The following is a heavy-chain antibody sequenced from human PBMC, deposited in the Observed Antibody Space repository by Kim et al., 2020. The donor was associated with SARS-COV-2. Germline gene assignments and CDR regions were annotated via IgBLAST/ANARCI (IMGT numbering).Heavy chain of an antibody. D-gene: IGHD2-8*01. J-gene: IGHJ6*02. V-gene: IGHV3-23*01. CDR3: ATAVSHTYYYGIDA. Sequence: GGSLRLSCAASGFTFSNYAMNWVRQAPAKGLEWVSAISVGTGSTYYADSVKGRFTISRDNSKSTLSLQMSSLRAEDTAVYYCATAVSHTYYYGIDAWGQGTTVTVSS. CDR1: GFTFSNYA. CDR2: ISVGTGST.